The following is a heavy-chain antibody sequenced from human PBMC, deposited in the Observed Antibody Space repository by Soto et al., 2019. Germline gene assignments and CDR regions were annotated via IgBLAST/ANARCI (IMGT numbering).Heavy chain of an antibody. CDR1: GGSISSYY. CDR3: ARHGSIAVAGHNWFDP. Sequence: QVQLQESGPGLVKPSETLSLTCTVSGGSISSYYWSWIRQPPGKGLEWIGYIYYSGSTYYNPSLKSRVTISVDTSKNHFSLKLSSVTAADTAVYYCARHGSIAVAGHNWFDPWGQGTLVTVSS. CDR2: IYYSGST. D-gene: IGHD6-19*01. V-gene: IGHV4-59*08. J-gene: IGHJ5*02.